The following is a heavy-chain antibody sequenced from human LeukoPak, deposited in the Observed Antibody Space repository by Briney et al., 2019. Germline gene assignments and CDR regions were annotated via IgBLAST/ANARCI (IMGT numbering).Heavy chain of an antibody. V-gene: IGHV3-23*01. CDR2: ISGSGGST. CDR3: AKDSISLTRKGRLDY. Sequence: PGGSLRLSCAASGFTFSSYAMSWVRQAPGNGLEWVSAISGSGGSTYYADSVKGRFTISRDNSKNTLYLQMNSLRAEDTAVYYCAKDSISLTRKGRLDYWGQGTLVTVSS. D-gene: IGHD2-2*01. J-gene: IGHJ4*02. CDR1: GFTFSSYA.